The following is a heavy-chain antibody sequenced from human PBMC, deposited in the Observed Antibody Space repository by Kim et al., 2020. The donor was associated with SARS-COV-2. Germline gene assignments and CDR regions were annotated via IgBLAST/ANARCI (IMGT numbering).Heavy chain of an antibody. Sequence: GESLKISCQGSGYSFPTTWIAWVRQMPGRGLEWMGIIYPGDSDVRYSSSFQGHVTISVDTLINTAYLQWDSLKASDSAMYYCATEYDVATFSFDPWGQGTLVTVAS. CDR1: GYSFPTTW. CDR2: IYPGDSDV. J-gene: IGHJ5*02. V-gene: IGHV5-51*01. D-gene: IGHD5-12*01. CDR3: ATEYDVATFSFDP.